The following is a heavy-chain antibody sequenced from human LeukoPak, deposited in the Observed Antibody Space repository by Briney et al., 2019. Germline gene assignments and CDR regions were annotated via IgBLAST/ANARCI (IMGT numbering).Heavy chain of an antibody. CDR3: AGRPTGYSSGYVY. Sequence: GGSLRLSCVVSGFTFSDYAMSWVSQAPEKGLDWVSVISGSAHKIRYADSAKGRFTISRDNSENTVYLQMNNLRAEDTALYYCAGRPTGYSSGYVYWGQGALVTVSS. D-gene: IGHD5-18*01. CDR2: ISGSAHKI. J-gene: IGHJ4*02. CDR1: GFTFSDYA. V-gene: IGHV3-23*01.